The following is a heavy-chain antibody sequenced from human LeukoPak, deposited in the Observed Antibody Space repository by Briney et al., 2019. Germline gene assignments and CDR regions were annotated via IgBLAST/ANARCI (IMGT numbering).Heavy chain of an antibody. CDR1: GDSVSRTDAG. CDR3: ARGGLIRGTLNSFIAFDL. Sequence: SQTLSLTCAISGDSVSRTDAGWNWIRQSPSRGLEWLGRIYYRSHWYGDDVLSMKSRITINPDTAKNQFSLQLKSVTPEDTALYYCARGGLIRGTLNSFIAFDLWGQGIMVTVSS. D-gene: IGHD3-10*01. J-gene: IGHJ3*01. V-gene: IGHV6-1*01. CDR2: IYYRSHWYG.